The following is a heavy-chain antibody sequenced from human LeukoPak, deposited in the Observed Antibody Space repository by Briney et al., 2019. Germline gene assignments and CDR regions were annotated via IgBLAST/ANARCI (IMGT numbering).Heavy chain of an antibody. D-gene: IGHD1-26*01. CDR3: AKGRYSGSYYNWFDP. V-gene: IGHV3-23*01. J-gene: IGHJ5*02. Sequence: PGGSLRLSCAASGFTFSSYAMSWVRQAPGKGLEWVSAISGSGGSTYYADSVKGRFTISRDTSKNTLYLQMNSLRAGDTAVYYCAKGRYSGSYYNWFDPWGQGTLVTVSS. CDR2: ISGSGGST. CDR1: GFTFSSYA.